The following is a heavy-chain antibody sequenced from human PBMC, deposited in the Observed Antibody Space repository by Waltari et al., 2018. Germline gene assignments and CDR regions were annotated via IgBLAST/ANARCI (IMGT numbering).Heavy chain of an antibody. Sequence: ELQLVESGGGSVQPGGSLRLSCAASGFTFSFYSMIWVRQATGKGLEWFSYINTRSTTISYADSVKCRLTTSRDNAKNSLYLQMNSLRAEDTAVYYCARWNIGADYWGQGTLVTVSS. CDR2: INTRSTTI. CDR3: ARWNIGADY. D-gene: IGHD2-15*01. CDR1: GFTFSFYS. V-gene: IGHV3-48*04. J-gene: IGHJ4*02.